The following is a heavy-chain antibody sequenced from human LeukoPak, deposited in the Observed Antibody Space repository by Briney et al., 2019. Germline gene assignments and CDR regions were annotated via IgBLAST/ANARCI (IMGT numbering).Heavy chain of an antibody. CDR3: GRRTYYDTLTGYNYWYFDL. D-gene: IGHD3-9*01. CDR1: GGSISSYF. CDR2: INYSGSS. Sequence: PSETLSLTCTVSGGSISSYFWSWIRQPPGKGLEWIVYINYSGSSDYNPSLKSRVTFSVDTSKNQFSLRLSSVTAADTAVYYCGRRTYYDTLTGYNYWYFDLWGRGTLVTVSS. V-gene: IGHV4-59*01. J-gene: IGHJ2*01.